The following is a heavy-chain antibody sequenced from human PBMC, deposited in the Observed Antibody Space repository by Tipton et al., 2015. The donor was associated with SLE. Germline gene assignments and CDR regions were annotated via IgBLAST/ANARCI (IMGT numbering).Heavy chain of an antibody. Sequence: SLRLSCAASGFTFSSYWMSWVRQAPGKGLEWVANIKQDGSEKYYVDSVKGRFTISRDNAKNSLYLKMNSLRAEDTAVYYCARDHDYYDSSGYYYYHYFDYWGQGTLVTVSS. CDR3: ARDHDYYDSSGYYYYHYFDY. D-gene: IGHD3-22*01. CDR1: GFTFSSYW. J-gene: IGHJ4*02. V-gene: IGHV3-7*01. CDR2: IKQDGSEK.